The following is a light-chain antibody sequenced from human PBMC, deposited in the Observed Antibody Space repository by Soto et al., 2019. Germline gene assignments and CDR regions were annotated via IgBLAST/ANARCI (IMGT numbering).Light chain of an antibody. J-gene: IGKJ1*01. V-gene: IGKV3-20*01. CDR3: QQYGSSRT. CDR1: QSVSRSY. Sequence: EILLTQSPCTLSLSPGERATLSCRASQSVSRSYLAWYQQKPGRAPSLLIYGASSRATGIPDRLSGSGSGTDFTLTISRLEPEDFAVYYCQQYGSSRTFGQGTKVDIK. CDR2: GAS.